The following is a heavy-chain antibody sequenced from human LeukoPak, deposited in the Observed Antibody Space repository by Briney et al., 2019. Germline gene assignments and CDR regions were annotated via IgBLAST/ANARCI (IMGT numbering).Heavy chain of an antibody. CDR1: GFTFGSYR. D-gene: IGHD5-18*01. Sequence: PGGSLRLSCAASGFTFGSYRMNWVRQAPGKGLEWVSSISSSSSYIYYADSVKGRFTISRDNAKNSLYLQMNSLRAEDTAVYYCARCDDTAMDNFAYWGQGTLVPVSS. CDR2: ISSSSSYI. J-gene: IGHJ4*02. V-gene: IGHV3-21*01. CDR3: ARCDDTAMDNFAY.